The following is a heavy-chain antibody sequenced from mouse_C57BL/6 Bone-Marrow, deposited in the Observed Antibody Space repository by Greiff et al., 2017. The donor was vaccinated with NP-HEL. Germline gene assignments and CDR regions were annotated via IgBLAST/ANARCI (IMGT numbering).Heavy chain of an antibody. CDR1: GFTFSSYT. CDR3: ARRGWLPYFDY. D-gene: IGHD2-3*01. J-gene: IGHJ2*01. V-gene: IGHV5-9*01. Sequence: EVKLVESGGGLVKPGGSLKLSCAASGFTFSSYTMSWVRQTPEKRLEWVATISGGGGNTYYPDSVKGRITISRDNAKNTLYLQMSSLRSEDTALYYCARRGWLPYFDYWGQGTTLTVSS. CDR2: ISGGGGNT.